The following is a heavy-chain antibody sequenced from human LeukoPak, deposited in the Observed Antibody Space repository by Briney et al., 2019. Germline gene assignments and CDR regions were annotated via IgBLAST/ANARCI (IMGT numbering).Heavy chain of an antibody. V-gene: IGHV1-2*06. Sequence: GASVKVSCKASGYTFTGYYMHWVRQAPGQGLEWMGRINPNSGGTNYAQKFQGRVTMTRDTSISTAYMELSRLRSDDTAVYYCARVSGDYDGDFDYWGQGTLVTVSS. D-gene: IGHD4-17*01. J-gene: IGHJ4*02. CDR2: INPNSGGT. CDR3: ARVSGDYDGDFDY. CDR1: GYTFTGYY.